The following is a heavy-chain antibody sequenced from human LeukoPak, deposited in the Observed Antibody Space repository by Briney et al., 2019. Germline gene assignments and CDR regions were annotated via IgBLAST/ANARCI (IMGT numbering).Heavy chain of an antibody. Sequence: GGSLRLSCAASGFDFSGFYMHWVRPASGRGLEGVGLIRSKPSGYTTVYAASLKGRFTISRDVSKNTAYLHMNYLEAEDTAVYYCTRQDCSGGSCSYVDYWGQGTLVTVSS. D-gene: IGHD2-15*01. J-gene: IGHJ4*02. CDR2: IRSKPSGYTT. CDR3: TRQDCSGGSCSYVDY. V-gene: IGHV3-73*01. CDR1: GFDFSGFY.